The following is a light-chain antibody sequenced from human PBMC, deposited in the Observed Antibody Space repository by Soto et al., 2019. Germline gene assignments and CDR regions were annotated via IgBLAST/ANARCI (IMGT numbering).Light chain of an antibody. CDR1: SSDVGSYNR. CDR3: SSYTSSSTYV. Sequence: QSVLTQPPSVSGSPGQSVTISCTGASSDVGSYNRVSWYQQFPATAPKLLIYEVSNRPSGVPDRFSGSKSGNTASLTISGRQAEDESDYYCSSYTSSSTYVFGTGTKLTVL. CDR2: EVS. V-gene: IGLV2-18*02. J-gene: IGLJ1*01.